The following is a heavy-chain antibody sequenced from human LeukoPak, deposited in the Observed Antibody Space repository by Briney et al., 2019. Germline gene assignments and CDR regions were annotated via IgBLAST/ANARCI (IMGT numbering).Heavy chain of an antibody. CDR2: MNPNSGNT. CDR1: GYTFTSYG. V-gene: IGHV1-8*02. Sequence: GASVKVSCKASGYTFTSYGISWVRQAPGQGLEWMGWMNPNSGNTGYAQKFQGRVTMTRNTSISTAYMELSSLRSEDTAVYYCARAGWLQYYYFDYWGQGTLVTVSS. J-gene: IGHJ4*02. D-gene: IGHD5-24*01. CDR3: ARAGWLQYYYFDY.